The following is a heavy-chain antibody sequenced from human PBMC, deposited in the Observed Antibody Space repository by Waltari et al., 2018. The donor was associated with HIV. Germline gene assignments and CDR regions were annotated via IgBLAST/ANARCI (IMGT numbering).Heavy chain of an antibody. V-gene: IGHV3-23*01. CDR2: ISASGDNT. CDR1: GFSFSSYA. D-gene: IGHD4-4*01. Sequence: EVQVLESGGGLVQPGGSLRLSCAASGFSFSSYAMSWVRQAPGKGLEWVSTISASGDNTYYTDSVKGRFTISRDNSKNTLYLQMSSLRADDTAVYYCARRSAPNYRVFDYWGQGTLVSVSS. J-gene: IGHJ4*02. CDR3: ARRSAPNYRVFDY.